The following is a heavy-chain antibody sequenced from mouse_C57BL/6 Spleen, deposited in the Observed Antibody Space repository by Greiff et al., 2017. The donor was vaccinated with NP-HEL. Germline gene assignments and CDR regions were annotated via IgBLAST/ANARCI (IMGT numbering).Heavy chain of an antibody. CDR1: GYTFTSYW. Sequence: QVQLQQPGAELVMPGASVKLSCKASGYTFTSYWMHWVKQRPGQGLEWIGEIDPSDSYTNSNQKFKGKSTLTVDKSSSTAYMQLSSLTSEDSAVYYCARYDYGSSSWFAYWGQGTLVTVSA. D-gene: IGHD1-1*01. J-gene: IGHJ3*01. CDR2: IDPSDSYT. CDR3: ARYDYGSSSWFAY. V-gene: IGHV1-69*01.